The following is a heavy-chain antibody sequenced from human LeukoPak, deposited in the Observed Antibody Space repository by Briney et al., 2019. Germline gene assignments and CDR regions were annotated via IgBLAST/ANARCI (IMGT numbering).Heavy chain of an antibody. CDR2: ISYDGSNK. V-gene: IGHV3-30-3*01. CDR3: ARDVDSGVVDY. D-gene: IGHD4/OR15-4a*01. Sequence: PGRSLRLSCAASGFTFSSYAMHWVRQAPGKGLEWVAVISYDGSNKYYADSVKGRFTISRDNSKNTLYLQMNSLRAEDTAVYYCARDVDSGVVDYWGQGTLVTVSS. J-gene: IGHJ4*02. CDR1: GFTFSSYA.